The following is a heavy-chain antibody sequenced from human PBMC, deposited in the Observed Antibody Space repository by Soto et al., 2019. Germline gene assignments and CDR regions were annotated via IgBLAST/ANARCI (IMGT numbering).Heavy chain of an antibody. V-gene: IGHV3-33*01. CDR1: GFTFSSYG. CDR3: ARGGDFWSGGDAFEV. D-gene: IGHD3-3*01. J-gene: IGHJ3*01. CDR2: IWYDGSNK. Sequence: QVQLVESGGGVVQPGRSLRLSCAASGFTFSSYGMHWVRQAPGKGLEWVAVIWYDGSNKYYADSVKGLFTISRDNSKNRLYQQMNSLRAGDTAVYYCARGGDFWSGGDAFEVWGQGTMVTVSS.